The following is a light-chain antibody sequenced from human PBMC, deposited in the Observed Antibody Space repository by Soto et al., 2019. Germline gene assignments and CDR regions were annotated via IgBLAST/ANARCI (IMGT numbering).Light chain of an antibody. CDR2: AAS. Sequence: DIQLTQSPSFLSASVGDRVTITCRASQGISSYLAWYQQKPGKAPKLLIYAASILQSGVPSRFSGSGSGTEFTLTISSLQPEDFATYYCQQLKTYPLTFGQGTRLDIK. J-gene: IGKJ5*01. V-gene: IGKV1-9*01. CDR1: QGISSY. CDR3: QQLKTYPLT.